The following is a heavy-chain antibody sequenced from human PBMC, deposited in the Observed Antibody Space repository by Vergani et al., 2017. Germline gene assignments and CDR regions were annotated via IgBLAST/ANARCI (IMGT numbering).Heavy chain of an antibody. CDR3: AKGNDDGDYYNSGDM. V-gene: IGHV1-2*02. D-gene: IGHD4-17*01. CDR2: INPNSGGT. CDR1: GYTFIGYY. J-gene: IGHJ3*02. Sequence: QVQLVQSGAEVKKPGASVKVSCKASGYTFIGYYMHWVRQAPGQGLEWMGWINPNSGGTNYAQKFQGRVTMTRETSIRTAYMALSRLRSDDTAVYYCAKGNDDGDYYNSGDMWGQGTMVTVSS.